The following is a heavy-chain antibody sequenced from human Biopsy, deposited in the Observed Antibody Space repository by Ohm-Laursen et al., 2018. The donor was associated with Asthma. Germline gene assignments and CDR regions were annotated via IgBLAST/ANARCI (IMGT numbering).Heavy chain of an antibody. D-gene: IGHD6-19*01. CDR2: VIPLLDTG. J-gene: IGHJ6*02. V-gene: IGHV1-69*01. Sequence: SSVKVSCKTSGDTFRTSAFSWVRQAPGQGLERMGGVIPLLDTGDYAQKFQGRVAITADESTSTAYMEVTSLRSEDTAIYYCARCQVGYSSGWSLLLKKIYYSGMDVWGQGTAVTVSS. CDR1: GDTFRTSA. CDR3: ARCQVGYSSGWSLLLKKIYYSGMDV.